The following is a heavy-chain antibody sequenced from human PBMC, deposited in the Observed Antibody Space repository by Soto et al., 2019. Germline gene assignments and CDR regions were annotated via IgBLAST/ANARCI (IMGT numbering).Heavy chain of an antibody. D-gene: IGHD6-13*01. CDR1: GFTFSSYG. V-gene: IGHV3-23*01. CDR3: AMGLAAAGPFDY. J-gene: IGHJ4*02. Sequence: GGSLRLSCAASGFTFSSYGMHWVRQAPGKGLEWVSAISGTIGTPNYADSVKGRFTISRDNSKNTLYLQMNSLRVEDTAVYYCAMGLAAAGPFDYWGQGTLVTVSS. CDR2: ISGTIGTP.